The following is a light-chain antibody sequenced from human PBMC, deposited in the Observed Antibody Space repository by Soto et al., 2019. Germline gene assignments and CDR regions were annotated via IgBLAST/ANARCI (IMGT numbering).Light chain of an antibody. CDR2: AAS. V-gene: IGKV1-8*01. Sequence: AIRMTQSPSSLSASTGDRVTITCRASQGTSSYLAWYQQKPGKAPKLLIYAASTLQSGVPSRFSGSGSGTDFTLTISCLQSEDFATYYCQQYYSYPVTFGQGTKVDIK. J-gene: IGKJ1*01. CDR1: QGTSSY. CDR3: QQYYSYPVT.